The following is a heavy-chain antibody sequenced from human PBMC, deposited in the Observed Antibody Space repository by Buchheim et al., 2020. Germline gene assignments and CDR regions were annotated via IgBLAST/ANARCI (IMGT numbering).Heavy chain of an antibody. CDR2: ISYDGSNK. V-gene: IGHV3-30*18. J-gene: IGHJ4*02. CDR1: GFTFSSYG. CDR3: AKSRQWLVSLLNYFDY. Sequence: QVQLVESGGGVVQPGRSLRLSCAASGFTFSSYGMHWVRQAPGKGLEWVAVISYDGSNKYYADSVKGRFTISRDNSKNTLYLQMNSLRAEDTAVYYCAKSRQWLVSLLNYFDYWGQGTL. D-gene: IGHD6-19*01.